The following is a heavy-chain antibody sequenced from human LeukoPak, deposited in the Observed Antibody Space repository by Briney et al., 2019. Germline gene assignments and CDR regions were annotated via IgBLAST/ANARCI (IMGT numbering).Heavy chain of an antibody. CDR2: IYTSGST. CDR3: ARQASHLDY. J-gene: IGHJ4*02. D-gene: IGHD2-2*01. Sequence: SETLSLTCTVSGVSISSGSYYWSWIRQPAGKGLEWIGRIYTSGSTNYNPSLKSRVTISVDTSKNQFSLKLSSVTAADTAVYYCARQASHLDYWGQGTLVTVSS. V-gene: IGHV4-61*02. CDR1: GVSISSGSYY.